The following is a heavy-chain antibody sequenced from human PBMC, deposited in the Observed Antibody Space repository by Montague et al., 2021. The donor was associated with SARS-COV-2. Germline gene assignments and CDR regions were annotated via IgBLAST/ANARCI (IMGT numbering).Heavy chain of an antibody. V-gene: IGHV3-23*03. J-gene: IGHJ4*02. CDR3: AKADDYFDRGIDH. CDR2: SCSGGCDT. Sequence: SLRLSCAASGFTFDTFAMNWVRQAPGKGLEWVAVSCSGGCDTYYAESVKGRFIISRDNSRKTLYLQMKSLRAEDTAVYYCAKADDYFDRGIDHWGQGTLVTVSS. D-gene: IGHD3-9*01. CDR1: GFTFDTFA.